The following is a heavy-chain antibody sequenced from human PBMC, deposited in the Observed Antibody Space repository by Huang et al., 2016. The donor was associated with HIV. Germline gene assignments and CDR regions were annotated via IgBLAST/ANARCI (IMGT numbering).Heavy chain of an antibody. CDR3: ATDLGGYSFDY. D-gene: IGHD2-21*02. Sequence: QEQLVESGGGVVQPGGSLRLSCATSGFSLSRYGMHWVRQAPGKGLEWVAFIRFDGGNKHYADSAKGRFTISRDNSKKMLFLEMNSLRGDDTAFYYCATDLGGYSFDYWGQGALVSVSS. J-gene: IGHJ4*02. V-gene: IGHV3-30*02. CDR1: GFSLSRYG. CDR2: IRFDGGNK.